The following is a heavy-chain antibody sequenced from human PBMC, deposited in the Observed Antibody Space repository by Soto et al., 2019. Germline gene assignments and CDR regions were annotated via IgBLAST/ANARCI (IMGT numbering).Heavy chain of an antibody. CDR1: GYSFRTHG. CDR3: ARDLGYCNSSGCFRNWFDP. CDR2: ISTYDDKT. J-gene: IGHJ5*02. V-gene: IGHV1-18*01. Sequence: QVQLVQSGAEVKTPGALVKVSCRASGYSFRTHGISWVRQAPGQGLEWMGWISTYDDKTNFPQKFQGRITMTTDTSTSTAYMELRSLRSDDTAVYFCARDLGYCNSSGCFRNWFDPWGQGTLVTVSS. D-gene: IGHD2-15*01.